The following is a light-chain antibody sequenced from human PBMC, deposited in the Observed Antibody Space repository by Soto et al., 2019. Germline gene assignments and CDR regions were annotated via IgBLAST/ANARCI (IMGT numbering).Light chain of an antibody. J-gene: IGKJ4*01. CDR2: WAS. V-gene: IGKV4-1*01. CDR1: QSVLYSSNSKNY. Sequence: DIVMTQSPDSLAVSLGERATINCKSSQSVLYSSNSKNYLAWYQQKPGQPPKLLFYWASTRESGVPDRFSGGGSGTDFTLTISSLQAEDVAVYYCQQYYTAAPTFGGGTKVEIK. CDR3: QQYYTAAPT.